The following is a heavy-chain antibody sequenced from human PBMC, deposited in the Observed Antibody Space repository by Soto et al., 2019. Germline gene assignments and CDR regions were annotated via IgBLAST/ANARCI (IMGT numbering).Heavy chain of an antibody. CDR3: AGRPSGYDHRYYYGLDV. V-gene: IGHV3-66*01. Sequence: EVQVVESGGGLVQPGGSLRLSCAASGFIVSTNYMNWVRQAPGKGLEWVSVIYIDGTTYYADSVKGRFSISRDNSKNTLYLQMDSLRAEDTAVYYCAGRPSGYDHRYYYGLDVWGQGTTVTVS. CDR2: IYIDGTT. D-gene: IGHD5-12*01. J-gene: IGHJ6*02. CDR1: GFIVSTNY.